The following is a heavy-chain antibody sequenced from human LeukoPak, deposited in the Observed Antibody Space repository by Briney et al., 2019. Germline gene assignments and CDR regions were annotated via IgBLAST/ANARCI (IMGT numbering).Heavy chain of an antibody. CDR3: HSGSYYADY. CDR2: IYYSGST. V-gene: IGHV4-59*01. D-gene: IGHD3-10*01. Sequence: SETLSLTCTVSGGSISSYYWSWIRQPPGKGLEWIGYIYYSGSTNYNPSLKSRVTISVDTSKNQFSLKLSSVTAADTAVYYCHSGSYYADYWGQGTLVTVSS. CDR1: GGSISSYY. J-gene: IGHJ4*02.